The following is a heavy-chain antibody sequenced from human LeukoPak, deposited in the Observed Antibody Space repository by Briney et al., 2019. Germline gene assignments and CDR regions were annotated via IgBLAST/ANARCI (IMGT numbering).Heavy chain of an antibody. V-gene: IGHV1-18*04. Sequence: GASVKVSCKASGYTFTSYYMHWVRQAPGQGLEWMGWISAYNGNTNYAQKLQGRVTMTTDTSTSTAYMELRSLRSDDTAVYYCARDRKALYYDTYLIPDAFDIWGQGTMVTVSS. J-gene: IGHJ3*02. D-gene: IGHD3-22*01. CDR3: ARDRKALYYDTYLIPDAFDI. CDR1: GYTFTSYY. CDR2: ISAYNGNT.